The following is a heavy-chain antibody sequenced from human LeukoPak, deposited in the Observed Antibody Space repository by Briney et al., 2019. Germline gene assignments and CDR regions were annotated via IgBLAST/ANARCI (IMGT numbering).Heavy chain of an antibody. CDR3: AKGAEGYFDY. Sequence: PGGSLRLSCAASGFTFSSYGMHWVRQAPGKGLEWVAVISYDGSNKYYADSVKGRFTISRDNSKNTLYLQMNSLRAEDTAVYYCAKGAEGYFDYWGQGTLVTVSS. J-gene: IGHJ4*02. CDR2: ISYDGSNK. CDR1: GFTFSSYG. V-gene: IGHV3-30*18.